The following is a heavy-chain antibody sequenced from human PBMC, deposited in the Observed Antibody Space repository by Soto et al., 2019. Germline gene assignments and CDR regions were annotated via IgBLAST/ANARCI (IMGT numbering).Heavy chain of an antibody. CDR1: GGSISSSNW. CDR3: ARDSAECSGGSCYSGFDY. D-gene: IGHD2-15*01. Sequence: SETLSLTCAVSGGSISSSNWWSWVRQPPGKGLEWIGEIYHSGSTNYNPSLKSRVTISVDKSKNQFSLKLSSATAADTAVYYCARDSAECSGGSCYSGFDYWGQGTLVTVSS. V-gene: IGHV4-4*02. CDR2: IYHSGST. J-gene: IGHJ4*02.